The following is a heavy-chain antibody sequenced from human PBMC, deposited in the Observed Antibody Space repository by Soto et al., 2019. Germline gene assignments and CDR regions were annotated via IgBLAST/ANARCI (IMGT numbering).Heavy chain of an antibody. CDR3: AKDKLDIVVVVAANWVSGGFDY. J-gene: IGHJ4*02. Sequence: EVQLVESGGGLVQPGRSLRLSCAASGFTFDDYAMHWVRQAPGKGLEWVSGISWNSGSIGYADSVKGRFTISRDNAKNSLYLQMNSLRAEDTALYSWAKDKLDIVVVVAANWVSGGFDYWGEGTLVTVSS. CDR1: GFTFDDYA. D-gene: IGHD2-15*01. CDR2: ISWNSGSI. V-gene: IGHV3-9*01.